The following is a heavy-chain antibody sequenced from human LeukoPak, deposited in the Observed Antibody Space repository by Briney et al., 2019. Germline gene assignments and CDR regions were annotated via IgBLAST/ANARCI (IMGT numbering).Heavy chain of an antibody. J-gene: IGHJ6*03. CDR2: IYYSGST. V-gene: IGHV4-39*07. CDR1: GGSISSSSYY. Sequence: SETLSLTCTVSGGSISSSSYYWGWIRQPPGKGLEWIGSIYYSGSTYYSPSLKSRVTISVDTSKNQFSLKLSSVTAADTAVYYCARGRYYYYMDVWGKGTTVTVSS. CDR3: ARGRYYYYMDV.